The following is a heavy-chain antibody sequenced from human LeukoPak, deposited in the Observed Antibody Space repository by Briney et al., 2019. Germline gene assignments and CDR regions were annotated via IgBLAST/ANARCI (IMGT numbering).Heavy chain of an antibody. V-gene: IGHV4-59*08. Sequence: SETLSLTCTVSGGSISSYYWSWIRQPPGKGLEWIGYIYYSGSTNYNPSLKSRVTISVDTSKNQFSLKLSSVTAADMAVYYCARLIWFGEPTYGMDVWGQGTTVTVSS. CDR2: IYYSGST. J-gene: IGHJ6*02. D-gene: IGHD3-10*01. CDR3: ARLIWFGEPTYGMDV. CDR1: GGSISSYY.